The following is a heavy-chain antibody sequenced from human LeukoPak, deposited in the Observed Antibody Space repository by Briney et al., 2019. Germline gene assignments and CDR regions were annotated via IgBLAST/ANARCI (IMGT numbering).Heavy chain of an antibody. Sequence: GGSLRLSCAASGFTFSSYWIHWVRQAPGKGLVWVSRINSDGSSTSYADSVKGRFTISRDNAKNTLYLQMNSLRAEDTAVYYCAREWRGYYYDSGGYYLLDAFDIWGQGTMVIVSS. CDR1: GFTFSSYW. D-gene: IGHD3-22*01. CDR3: AREWRGYYYDSGGYYLLDAFDI. J-gene: IGHJ3*02. CDR2: INSDGSST. V-gene: IGHV3-74*01.